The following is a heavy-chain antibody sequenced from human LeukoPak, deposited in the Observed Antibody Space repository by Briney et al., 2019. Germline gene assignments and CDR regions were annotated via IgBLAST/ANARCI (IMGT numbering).Heavy chain of an antibody. J-gene: IGHJ4*02. V-gene: IGHV5-51*01. CDR1: GYSFTNYW. D-gene: IGHD3-22*01. CDR3: ARLLNYDDLDY. Sequence: GESLKISCTGSGYSFTNYWIGWVRQMPGKGLEWMGIIYPGDSDTRYSPSFQGQVTISADKSITTAYLQWSSLNASDAAMYYGARLLNYDDLDYWGQGTLVTVSS. CDR2: IYPGDSDT.